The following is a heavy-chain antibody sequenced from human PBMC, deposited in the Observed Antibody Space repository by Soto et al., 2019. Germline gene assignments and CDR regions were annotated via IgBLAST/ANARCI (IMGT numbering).Heavy chain of an antibody. J-gene: IGHJ4*02. CDR2: INAGNGNT. V-gene: IGHV1-3*01. D-gene: IGHD1-26*01. CDR3: ARNDNTGSYCYVY. Sequence: ASVKVSCKASGYTFTSYAMHWVRQAPGQRLEWMGWINAGNGNTKYSQKFQGRVTITRDTSASTAYMELSSLRSEDTAVYHCARNDNTGSYCYVYWGQGSLVTVSS. CDR1: GYTFTSYA.